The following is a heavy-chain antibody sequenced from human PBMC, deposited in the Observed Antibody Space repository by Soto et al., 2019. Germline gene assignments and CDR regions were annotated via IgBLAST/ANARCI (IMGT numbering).Heavy chain of an antibody. CDR3: PRAGLGGIAARLGWFDP. V-gene: IGHV1-18*01. CDR1: GYTFTSYG. CDR2: ISAYNGNT. D-gene: IGHD6-6*01. Sequence: QVQLVQSGAEVKKPGASVKVSCKASGYTFTSYGISWVRQAPGQGLEWMGWISAYNGNTNYAQKLQGRVTMTTDTSTSKAYMVLRSLRSDDTAVYYCPRAGLGGIAARLGWFDPWGQGTLVTVSS. J-gene: IGHJ5*02.